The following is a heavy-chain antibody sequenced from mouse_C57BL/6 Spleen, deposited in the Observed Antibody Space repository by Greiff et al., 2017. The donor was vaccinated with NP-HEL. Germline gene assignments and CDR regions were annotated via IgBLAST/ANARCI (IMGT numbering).Heavy chain of an antibody. CDR3: ARWGNGTGWYFDV. V-gene: IGHV1-76*01. D-gene: IGHD2-1*01. CDR2: IYPGSGNT. CDR1: GYTFTDYY. Sequence: VQLQQSGAELVRPGASVKLSCKASGYTFTDYYINWVKQRPGQGLEWIARIYPGSGNTYYNEKFKGKATLTAEKSSSTAYMQLSSLTSEDSAVYFCARWGNGTGWYFDVWGTGTTVTVSS. J-gene: IGHJ1*03.